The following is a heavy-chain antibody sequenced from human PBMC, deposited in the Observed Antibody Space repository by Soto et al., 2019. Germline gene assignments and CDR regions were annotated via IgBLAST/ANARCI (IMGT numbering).Heavy chain of an antibody. Sequence: SETLSLTCTVSGGSISSYYWSWIRQPPGKGLEWIGYIYYSGSTNYNPSLKSRVTISVDTSKNQFSLKLSSVTAADTSLYYCARLYYDILTGFRHDYWGQGTLVTVSS. V-gene: IGHV4-59*08. D-gene: IGHD3-9*01. CDR1: GGSISSYY. J-gene: IGHJ4*02. CDR2: IYYSGST. CDR3: ARLYYDILTGFRHDY.